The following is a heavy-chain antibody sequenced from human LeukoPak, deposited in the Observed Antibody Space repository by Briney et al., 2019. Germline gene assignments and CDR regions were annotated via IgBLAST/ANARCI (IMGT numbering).Heavy chain of an antibody. V-gene: IGHV1-69*06. D-gene: IGHD3-10*01. CDR2: TIPIFGTA. J-gene: IGHJ4*02. CDR1: GGTFSSYA. CDR3: ARDLGDHYYGSGSYNPDDY. Sequence: ASVKVSCKASGGTFSSYAISWVRQAPGQGLEWMGGTIPIFGTANYAQKFQGRVTITADKSTGTAYMELSSLRSEDTAVYYCARDLGDHYYGSGSYNPDDYWGQGTLVTVSS.